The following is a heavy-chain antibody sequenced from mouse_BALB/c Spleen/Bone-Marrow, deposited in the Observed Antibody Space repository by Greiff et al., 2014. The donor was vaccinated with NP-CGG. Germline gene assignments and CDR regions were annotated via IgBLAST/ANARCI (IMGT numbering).Heavy chain of an antibody. CDR3: ARRAARATGFAY. Sequence: EVKLMESGAELVKPGASVELSCTASGFNIKDTYMHWVKQRPEQGLEWIGRIDPANGNTKYDPKFQGKATITADTSSNTAYLQLSSLTSEDTAVYYCARRAARATGFAYWGQGTLVTVSA. J-gene: IGHJ3*01. CDR2: IDPANGNT. V-gene: IGHV14-3*02. D-gene: IGHD3-1*01. CDR1: GFNIKDTY.